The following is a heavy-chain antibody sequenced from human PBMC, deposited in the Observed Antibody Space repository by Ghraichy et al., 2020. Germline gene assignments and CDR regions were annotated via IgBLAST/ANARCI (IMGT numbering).Heavy chain of an antibody. J-gene: IGHJ4*02. D-gene: IGHD6-19*01. CDR1: GFTFSSYW. V-gene: IGHV3-74*01. CDR2: INSDGSST. Sequence: GGSLRLSCAASGFTFSSYWMHWVRQAPGKGLVWVSRINSDGSSTTYADSVKGRFTISRDNPKNTLYLQLNSLRAEDTAVYYCARGLYSSVWRAFDWWGQGTRATVSS. CDR3: ARGLYSSVWRAFDW.